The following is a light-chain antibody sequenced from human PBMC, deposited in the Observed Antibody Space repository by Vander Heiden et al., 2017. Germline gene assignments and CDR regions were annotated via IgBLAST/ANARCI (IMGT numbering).Light chain of an antibody. CDR2: KAF. CDR1: QSISSW. CDR3: QQYNSYSPNT. J-gene: IGKJ2*01. Sequence: DIQMTQSPSTLSASVGDRVTITCRASQSISSWLAWYQQKPGKAPKLLIYKAFSLESGVPSRFSGSGYGKEFTLTISSRQPDDFATYYCQQYNSYSPNTFGQGTKLEIK. V-gene: IGKV1-5*03.